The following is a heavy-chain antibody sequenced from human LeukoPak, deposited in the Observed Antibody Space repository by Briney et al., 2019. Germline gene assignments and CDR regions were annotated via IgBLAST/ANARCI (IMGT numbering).Heavy chain of an antibody. CDR3: AKGGGYCSGSTCLIFSRYFYYMEH. CDR2: VSYDGSDQ. J-gene: IGHJ6*03. CDR1: EVTFRTYG. V-gene: IGHV3-30*01. D-gene: IGHD2-15*01. Sequence: GGSLRLSCAVSEVTFRTYGIHWVRQAPGKGLEWVAVVSYDGSDQYYADSVKGRFTLSRDTSKNTLYLQMTNLTSDDTGVYYCAKGGGYCSGSTCLIFSRYFYYMEHWGKGTTVTVS.